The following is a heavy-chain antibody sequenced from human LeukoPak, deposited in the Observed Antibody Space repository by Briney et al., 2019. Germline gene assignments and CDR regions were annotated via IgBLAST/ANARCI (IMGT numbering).Heavy chain of an antibody. J-gene: IGHJ4*02. CDR3: ARRAFSSGYYYFDY. V-gene: IGHV4-59*08. CDR2: IYYSGST. D-gene: IGHD3-22*01. CDR1: GGSISSYY. Sequence: SETLSLTCTVSGGSISSYYRSWIRQPPGKGLEWIGYIYYSGSTNYNPSLKSRVTISVDTPKNQFSLKLSSVTAADTAVYYCARRAFSSGYYYFDYWGQGTLVTVSS.